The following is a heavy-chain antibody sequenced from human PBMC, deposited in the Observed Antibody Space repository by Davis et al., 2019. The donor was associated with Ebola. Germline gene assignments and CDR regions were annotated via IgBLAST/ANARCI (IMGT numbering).Heavy chain of an antibody. Sequence: PGGSLRLSCAASGFTFSRYAINWVRQAPGKGLEWVSAISGSGGSTYYADSVKGRFTISRDNSKNTLYLQMNSLRAEDTAVYYCAKTYYYGSGWVDYWGQGTLVTVSS. CDR1: GFTFSRYA. CDR3: AKTYYYGSGWVDY. V-gene: IGHV3-23*01. D-gene: IGHD3-10*01. CDR2: ISGSGGST. J-gene: IGHJ4*02.